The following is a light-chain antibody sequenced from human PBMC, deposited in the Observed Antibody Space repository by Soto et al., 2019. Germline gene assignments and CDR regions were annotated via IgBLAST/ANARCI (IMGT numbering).Light chain of an antibody. CDR2: GAS. CDR1: QSVFSRY. J-gene: IGKJ2*01. V-gene: IGKV3-20*01. Sequence: EIVLTQSPGTLSLSPGERATLSCGASQSVFSRYLAWYQQKPGQAPRLLIYGASSRATGVPDRFSGSGSGTDFTLTISRLETEDCAVYYCQQYATSPSTFGQGTNLEIK. CDR3: QQYATSPST.